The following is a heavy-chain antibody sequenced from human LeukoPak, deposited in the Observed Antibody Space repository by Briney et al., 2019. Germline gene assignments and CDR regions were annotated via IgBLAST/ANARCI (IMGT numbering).Heavy chain of an antibody. Sequence: PSPTLSLTCTASGGSISSGSYYWSWIRQPAGKGLEWIGRIYTSGSTNYNPSLKSRVTISVDTSKNQFSLKLSSVTAADTAVYYCAREVYDYVWGSYLDYFDYWGQGTLVTVSS. CDR3: AREVYDYVWGSYLDYFDY. V-gene: IGHV4-61*02. D-gene: IGHD3-16*01. CDR1: GGSISSGSYY. CDR2: IYTSGST. J-gene: IGHJ4*02.